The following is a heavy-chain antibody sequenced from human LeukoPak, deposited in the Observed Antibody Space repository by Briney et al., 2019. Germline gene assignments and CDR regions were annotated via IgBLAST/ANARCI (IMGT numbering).Heavy chain of an antibody. D-gene: IGHD4-23*01. CDR3: AKSPYGGNSGGWFDP. V-gene: IGHV3-9*03. CDR2: ISWNSGSI. CDR1: GFTFDDYA. Sequence: GGSLKLSCAASGFTFDDYAMHWVRQAPGKGLEWVSGISWNSGSIGYADSVKGRFTISRDNAKNSLYLQMNSLRAEDMALYYCAKSPYGGNSGGWFDPWGQGTLVTVSS. J-gene: IGHJ5*02.